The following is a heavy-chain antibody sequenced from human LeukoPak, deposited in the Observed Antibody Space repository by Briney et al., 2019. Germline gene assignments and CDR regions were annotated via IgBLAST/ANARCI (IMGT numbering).Heavy chain of an antibody. D-gene: IGHD3-22*01. J-gene: IGHJ4*02. Sequence: GRSLRLSCAASGFTFGSYAMHWVRQAPGKGLEWVALIPYDGSNKYYADSVKDRFTISRDNSKNTLYLQMNSLRAEDTAVYYCARVYYSDNSGYSPDFDYWGQGSLVTVSS. V-gene: IGHV3-30-3*01. CDR3: ARVYYSDNSGYSPDFDY. CDR1: GFTFGSYA. CDR2: IPYDGSNK.